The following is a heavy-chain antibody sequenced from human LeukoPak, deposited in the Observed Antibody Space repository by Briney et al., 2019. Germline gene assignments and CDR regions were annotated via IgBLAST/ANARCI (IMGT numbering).Heavy chain of an antibody. Sequence: PGGSLRLSCAASGFTVSSNYMSWVRQAPGKGLEWVSVIYSGGSTYYADSVKGRFTISRDNSKNTLYLQMNSLRAEDTAVYYCARGGYSYGLGAFDIWGRGTMVTVSS. CDR1: GFTVSSNY. CDR3: ARGGYSYGLGAFDI. J-gene: IGHJ3*02. CDR2: IYSGGST. D-gene: IGHD5-18*01. V-gene: IGHV3-53*01.